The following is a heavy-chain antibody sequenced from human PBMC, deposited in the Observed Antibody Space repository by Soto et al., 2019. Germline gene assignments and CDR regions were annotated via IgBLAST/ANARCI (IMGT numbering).Heavy chain of an antibody. CDR1: GGSIRSSSYY. Sequence: SETLSLTCTVSGGSIRSSSYYWAWIPQSPGKGLEWIGSIYYSGSTYYNPSLKSLVTISVDTSKNQFSLKLSSVTAADTAVYYCARTVERLDYFDYWGQGTLVTVS. CDR3: ARTVERLDYFDY. V-gene: IGHV4-39*07. CDR2: IYYSGST. J-gene: IGHJ4*02.